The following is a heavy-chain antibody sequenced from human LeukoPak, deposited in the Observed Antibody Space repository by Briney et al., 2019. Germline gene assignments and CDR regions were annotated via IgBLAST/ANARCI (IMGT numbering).Heavy chain of an antibody. CDR2: IHYSGNT. CDR3: ARGRGFDP. V-gene: IGHV4-59*08. CDR1: GGSISSYY. J-gene: IGHJ5*02. Sequence: SETLSLTCTVSGGSISSYYWSWIRQPPGKGLEWIGYIHYSGNTNYNPSLKSRVTMSVDTSKNQFSLNLSSVTAADTAVYYCARGRGFDPWGQGTLVTVSS.